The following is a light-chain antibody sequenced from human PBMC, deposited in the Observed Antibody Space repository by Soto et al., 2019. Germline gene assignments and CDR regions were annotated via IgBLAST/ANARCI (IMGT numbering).Light chain of an antibody. CDR2: GAS. J-gene: IGKJ2*01. Sequence: MGWTQSPGTLSLSPGERATLSCRASQRVSSSYLAWYQQKPGPAPRLLIYGASGRATGIPDRFSGSGSGTDFTLTISRLEPEDFAVYYCQQYGSSPMYTFGQGTKLEIK. V-gene: IGKV3-20*01. CDR1: QRVSSSY. CDR3: QQYGSSPMYT.